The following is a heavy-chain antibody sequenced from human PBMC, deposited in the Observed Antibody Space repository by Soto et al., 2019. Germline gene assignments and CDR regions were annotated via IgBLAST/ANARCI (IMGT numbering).Heavy chain of an antibody. CDR2: INHSGST. CDR3: ARTITIFGVVGYGMDV. V-gene: IGHV4-34*01. D-gene: IGHD3-3*01. J-gene: IGHJ6*02. Sequence: QVQLQQWGAGLLKPSETLSLTCAVYGGSFSGYYWSWIRQPPGKGLEWIGEINHSGSTNYNPSLKSRVTISVDTSKNQFSLKLSSVTAADTAVYYCARTITIFGVVGYGMDVWGQGTTVTVSS. CDR1: GGSFSGYY.